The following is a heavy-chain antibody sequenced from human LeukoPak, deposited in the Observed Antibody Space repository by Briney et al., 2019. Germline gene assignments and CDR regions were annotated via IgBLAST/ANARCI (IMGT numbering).Heavy chain of an antibody. Sequence: GESLKISCKASGYTFTSYWIGWVRQMPGKGLEWMGIIYPGDSDTIYGPSFQGQVTISADKSISTAYPQWSSLEASDTAMYYCARRFCSSSSCFGGDAFDVWGQGTMVTVSS. V-gene: IGHV5-51*01. CDR3: ARRFCSSSSCFGGDAFDV. J-gene: IGHJ3*01. CDR2: IYPGDSDT. CDR1: GYTFTSYW. D-gene: IGHD2-2*01.